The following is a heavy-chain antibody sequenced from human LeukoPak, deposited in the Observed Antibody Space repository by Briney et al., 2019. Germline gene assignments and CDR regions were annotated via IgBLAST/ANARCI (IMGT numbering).Heavy chain of an antibody. Sequence: SETLSLTCTVSGVSFSGYYWSWLRQPPGKGLEWIGYIYYSGSTNYNPSLKSRVTISVDTSKNRFSLKLSSVTAADTAVYYCARDRYLYCSSTSCYEVGGWFDPWGQGTLVTVSS. CDR1: GVSFSGYY. D-gene: IGHD2-2*01. V-gene: IGHV4-59*01. CDR2: IYYSGST. J-gene: IGHJ5*02. CDR3: ARDRYLYCSSTSCYEVGGWFDP.